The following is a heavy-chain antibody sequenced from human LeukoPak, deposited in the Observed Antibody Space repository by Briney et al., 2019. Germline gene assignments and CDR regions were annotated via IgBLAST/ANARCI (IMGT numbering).Heavy chain of an antibody. J-gene: IGHJ6*02. V-gene: IGHV1-18*01. D-gene: IGHD2-15*01. CDR2: ISAYNGNT. Sequence: ASVKVSCKASGYTFTSYGISWVRQAPGQGLEWMGWISAYNGNTNYAQKLQGRVTMTTDTSTSTAYMELRSLRSDDTAVYYCARRSVYCSGGSCYYYYGMDVWGQGTTVTVSS. CDR3: ARRSVYCSGGSCYYYYGMDV. CDR1: GYTFTSYG.